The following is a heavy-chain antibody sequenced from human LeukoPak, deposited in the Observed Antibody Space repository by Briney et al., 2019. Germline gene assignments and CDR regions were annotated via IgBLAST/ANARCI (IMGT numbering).Heavy chain of an antibody. CDR1: GFTFSDYY. J-gene: IGHJ4*02. V-gene: IGHV3-11*01. CDR3: AKSRSSAYYSDY. Sequence: GGSLRLSCAASGFTFSDYYMSWIRQAPGKGLEWVSYISSSGSTIYYADSVKGRFTISRDNSKNTLYLQMNSLRAEDTAVYYCAKSRSSAYYSDYWGQGTLVTVSS. D-gene: IGHD3-22*01. CDR2: ISSSGSTI.